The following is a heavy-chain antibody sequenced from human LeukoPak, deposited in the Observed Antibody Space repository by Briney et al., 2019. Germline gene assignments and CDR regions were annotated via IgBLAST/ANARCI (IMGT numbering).Heavy chain of an antibody. CDR3: ARDYCRDVSCSVRWFDP. CDR1: GFTVSSNF. J-gene: IGHJ5*02. V-gene: IGHV3-66*02. Sequence: PGGSLRLSCVVSGFTVSSNFMSWVRQAPGKGLEWVSVIYSAGDTYYADSVKGRFTISRDNFKNTLYLQMNSLRTDDSAVYFCARDYCRDVSCSVRWFDPWGQGTLVTVSS. CDR2: IYSAGDT. D-gene: IGHD2-15*01.